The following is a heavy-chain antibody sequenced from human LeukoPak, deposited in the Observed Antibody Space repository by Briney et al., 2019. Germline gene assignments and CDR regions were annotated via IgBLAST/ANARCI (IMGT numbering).Heavy chain of an antibody. V-gene: IGHV3-30-3*01. J-gene: IGHJ6*02. Sequence: AGGSPRLSCAASGFTFSSYAMHWVRQAPGKGLEWVAVISYDGSNKYYADSVKGRFTISRDNSKNTLYLQMNSLRAEDTAVYYCARDLLRYCSSTSCSYSGMDVWGQGTTVTVSS. CDR3: ARDLLRYCSSTSCSYSGMDV. D-gene: IGHD2-2*01. CDR1: GFTFSSYA. CDR2: ISYDGSNK.